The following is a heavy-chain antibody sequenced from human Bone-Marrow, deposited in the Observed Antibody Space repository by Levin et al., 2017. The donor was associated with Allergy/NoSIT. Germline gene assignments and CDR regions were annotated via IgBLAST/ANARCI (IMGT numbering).Heavy chain of an antibody. Sequence: AASVKVSCKASGGTFSDYPISWARQAPGQGLEWMGRIIPILETTNYAQRFQGRVTITADKSTSTAYLELSSLRSDDTAVYYCARSREGGYSYGYYVLHWGQGTRVTVSS. CDR2: IIPILETT. J-gene: IGHJ1*01. D-gene: IGHD5-18*01. V-gene: IGHV1-69*08. CDR1: GGTFSDYP. CDR3: ARSREGGYSYGYYVLH.